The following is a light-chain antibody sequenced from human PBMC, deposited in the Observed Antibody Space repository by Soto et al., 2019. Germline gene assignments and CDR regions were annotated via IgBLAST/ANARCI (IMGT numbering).Light chain of an antibody. Sequence: EIVLAQSPGTLSLSPGERATLACRASQSVTNSFLAWYQQKPGQAPRLLIYGASRRATGIPDRFSGSGSGTDFILTISGLEPEDFVVCYCQQYDRSWTFGQGTKVDIK. J-gene: IGKJ1*01. V-gene: IGKV3-20*01. CDR3: QQYDRSWT. CDR2: GAS. CDR1: QSVTNSF.